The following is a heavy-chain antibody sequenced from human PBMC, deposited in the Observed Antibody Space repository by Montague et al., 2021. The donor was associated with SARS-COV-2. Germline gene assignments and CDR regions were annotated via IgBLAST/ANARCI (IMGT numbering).Heavy chain of an antibody. D-gene: IGHD3-16*01. CDR3: AKEGGDRRTLYDY. J-gene: IGHJ4*02. V-gene: IGHV3-23*01. CDR1: GFTFSSYA. Sequence: SLRLSCAASGFTFSSYAMRWVRQAPGKGLEWVSAIGGSGGSTYYADSVKGRFTISRDNSKHTLSLQMHSLRDEDTAVYYCAKEGGDRRTLYDYWGQGTLVTVSS. CDR2: IGGSGGST.